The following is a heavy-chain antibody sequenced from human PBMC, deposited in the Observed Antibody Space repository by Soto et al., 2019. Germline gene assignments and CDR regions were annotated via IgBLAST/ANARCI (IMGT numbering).Heavy chain of an antibody. CDR1: GYTFTSYG. Sequence: ASVKVSCKASGYTFTSYGMSWVRQAPGQGLEWVGWINPNSGNTGYAQKFQGRVTMTRNTSISTAYMELSSLRSEDTAVYYCARAVAVAEDWFDPWGQGTLVTVSS. D-gene: IGHD6-19*01. CDR3: ARAVAVAEDWFDP. V-gene: IGHV1-8*02. J-gene: IGHJ5*02. CDR2: INPNSGNT.